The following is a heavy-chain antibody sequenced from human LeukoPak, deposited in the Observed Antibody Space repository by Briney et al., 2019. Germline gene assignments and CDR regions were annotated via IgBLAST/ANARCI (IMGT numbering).Heavy chain of an antibody. CDR2: ISAYSGNT. CDR3: ARDGRQKVRGVTDY. D-gene: IGHD3-10*01. CDR1: GYTFTSYG. V-gene: IGHV1-18*04. J-gene: IGHJ4*02. Sequence: ASVKVSCKASGYTFTSYGISWVRQAPGQGLEWMGWISAYSGNTNYAQKLQGRVTMTTDTSTSTAYMELRSLRSDDTAVYYCARDGRQKVRGVTDYWGQGTLVTVSS.